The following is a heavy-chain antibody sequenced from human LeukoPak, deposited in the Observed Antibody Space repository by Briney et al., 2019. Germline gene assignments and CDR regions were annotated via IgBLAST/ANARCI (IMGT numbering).Heavy chain of an antibody. Sequence: ASVKVSCKASGYTFTDYYIHWVRQPPGQGRAWMGGINPNSWATNYAQKFQGRVTMTRDTSISAAYMDLSRLRSDDTAVFYCAKAGAEKKPFMRDHAAYYFDYWGQGTLVTVSS. V-gene: IGHV1-2*02. CDR3: AKAGAEKKPFMRDHAAYYFDY. CDR2: INPNSWAT. D-gene: IGHD1-14*01. CDR1: GYTFTDYY. J-gene: IGHJ4*02.